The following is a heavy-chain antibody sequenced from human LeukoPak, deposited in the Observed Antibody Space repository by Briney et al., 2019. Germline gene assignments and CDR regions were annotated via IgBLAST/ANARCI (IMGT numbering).Heavy chain of an antibody. V-gene: IGHV3-23*01. CDR2: FTGSGGGCT. Sequence: NYAMKWVRQAPGKGLEWVSGFTGSGGGCTYFADSVKGRFTISRDRPKNTLSLQMNSLRAEGTAVFYCAKGDVYYDYWGQGTLVTVSS. J-gene: IGHJ4*02. CDR1: NYA. D-gene: IGHD3-10*01. CDR3: AKGDVYYDY.